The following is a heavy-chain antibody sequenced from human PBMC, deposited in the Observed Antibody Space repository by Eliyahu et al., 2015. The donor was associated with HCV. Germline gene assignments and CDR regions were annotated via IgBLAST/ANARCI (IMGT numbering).Heavy chain of an antibody. J-gene: IGHJ6*02. CDR3: ARDRLYYGSGSPYYYGMDV. V-gene: IGHV1-46*01. CDR1: GXTFTSYX. D-gene: IGHD3-10*01. Sequence: QVQLVQSGAEVKKPGASVKVSCKASGXTFTSYXXHWVRQAPGQGLEWMGIINPSGGSTSYAQKFQGRVTMTRDTSTSTVYMELSSLRSEDTAVYYCARDRLYYGSGSPYYYGMDVWGQGTTVTVSS. CDR2: INPSGGST.